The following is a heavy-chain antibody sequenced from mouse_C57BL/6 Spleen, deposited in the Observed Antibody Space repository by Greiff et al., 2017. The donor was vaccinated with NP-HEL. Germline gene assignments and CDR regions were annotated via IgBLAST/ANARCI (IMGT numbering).Heavy chain of an antibody. CDR3: ARPNYYYGSSLYYAMDY. CDR1: GYTFTSYW. V-gene: IGHV1-64*01. D-gene: IGHD1-1*01. J-gene: IGHJ4*01. Sequence: QVQLQQPGAELVKPGASVKLSCKASGYTFTSYWMHWVKQRPGQGLEWIGMIHPNSGSTNYNEKFKSKATLTVDKSSSTAYMQLSSLTSEDSAVYYCARPNYYYGSSLYYAMDYWGQGTSVTVSS. CDR2: IHPNSGST.